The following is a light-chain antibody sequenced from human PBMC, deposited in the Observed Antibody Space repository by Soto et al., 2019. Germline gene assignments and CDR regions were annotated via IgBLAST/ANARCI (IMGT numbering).Light chain of an antibody. CDR2: GAS. CDR1: QSVNNNF. V-gene: IGKV3-20*01. Sequence: EIVLTQSPATLSMSPGERASLFCRASQSVNNNFLAWYQQRPGQAPRLLVFGASSRAAGIPERFSGRGSGTAFALTVSRLEPEDFAVYYCQQYGNSPATFGQGTKVEIK. J-gene: IGKJ1*01. CDR3: QQYGNSPAT.